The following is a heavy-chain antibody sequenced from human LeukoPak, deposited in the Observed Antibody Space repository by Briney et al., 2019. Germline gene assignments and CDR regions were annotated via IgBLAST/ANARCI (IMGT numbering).Heavy chain of an antibody. CDR3: ARRAYDSSGYSDY. CDR2: IYCSGST. V-gene: IGHV4-59*08. Sequence: SSETLSLTCNVSRGSISSYYWSWIRQPPGKGLEWIGYIYCSGSTNYNPSLKSRVTISVDTSKNQFSLKLNSVTAADTAVYYCARRAYDSSGYSDYWGQGTLVTVSS. D-gene: IGHD3-22*01. J-gene: IGHJ4*02. CDR1: RGSISSYY.